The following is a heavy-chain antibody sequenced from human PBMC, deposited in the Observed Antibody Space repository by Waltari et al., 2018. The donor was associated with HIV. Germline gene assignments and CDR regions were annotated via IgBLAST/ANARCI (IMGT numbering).Heavy chain of an antibody. CDR2: INHSGST. V-gene: IGHV4-34*01. J-gene: IGHJ4*02. CDR1: GGSFSGYY. CDR3: ARGPPRTTGNDY. D-gene: IGHD4-17*01. Sequence: QVQLQQWGAGLLKPSETLSLTCAVYGGSFSGYYWSWIRQPPGKGLEWIGEINHSGSTNYNPSLKGRVTISVDTSKNQFSLKLSSVTAADTAVYYCARGPPRTTGNDYWGQGTLVTVSS.